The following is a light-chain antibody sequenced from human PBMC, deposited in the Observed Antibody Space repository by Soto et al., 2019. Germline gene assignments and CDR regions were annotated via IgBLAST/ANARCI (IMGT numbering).Light chain of an antibody. CDR3: SSYAVSNNFDLI. CDR2: QVN. Sequence: QSALTQPPSASGSPGQSVTISCTGASRDVGGYNYVSWYQQHPGKAPKLMIYQVNKRPSGVPDRFSGSKSGNTASLTVSWLRVEDEGDYYRSSYAVSNNFDLIFGGGTK. V-gene: IGLV2-8*01. CDR1: SRDVGGYNY. J-gene: IGLJ2*01.